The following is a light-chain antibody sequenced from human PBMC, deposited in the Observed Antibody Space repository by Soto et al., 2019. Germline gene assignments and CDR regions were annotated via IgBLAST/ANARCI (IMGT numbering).Light chain of an antibody. CDR2: GAS. CDR1: QSMTTK. CDR3: QQYGNSWT. Sequence: EIVMTQSPATLSVSPGEGVTLSCRASQSMTTKLAWSQQKPGQAPRLLIYGASSRATGIPERFSGSGSGTDFTLTISRLEPEDFAVYYCQQYGNSWTFGQGTKVDIK. V-gene: IGKV3-20*01. J-gene: IGKJ1*01.